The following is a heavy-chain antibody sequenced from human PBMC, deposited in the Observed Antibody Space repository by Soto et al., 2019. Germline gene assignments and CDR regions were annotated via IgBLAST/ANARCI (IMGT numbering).Heavy chain of an antibody. Sequence: QVQLVQSGAEVKKPGASVKVSCKTSGYTFTAYYMHWVRQAPGQGLEWMGWINPNSGGTNYAQKFQGRVTVTRDTSISTTYMELSRLTSDDTAVYYCARDVVVEPAAHLPQLWGRGTLVTVSS. CDR1: GYTFTAYY. V-gene: IGHV1-2*02. CDR2: INPNSGGT. CDR3: ARDVVVEPAAHLPQL. J-gene: IGHJ2*01. D-gene: IGHD2-2*01.